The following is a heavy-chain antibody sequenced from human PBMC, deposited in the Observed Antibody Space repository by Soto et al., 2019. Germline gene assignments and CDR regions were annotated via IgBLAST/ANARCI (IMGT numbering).Heavy chain of an antibody. J-gene: IGHJ5*02. CDR3: AREHDYGSGSYYNAVKYNWFDP. Sequence: PSETLSLTCTVSGGSISSYYWSWIRQPPGKGLEWIGYIYYSGSTNYNPSLKSRVTISVDTSKNQFSLKLSSVTAADTAVYYCAREHDYGSGSYYNAVKYNWFDPWGQGTLVTVSS. D-gene: IGHD3-10*01. V-gene: IGHV4-59*12. CDR1: GGSISSYY. CDR2: IYYSGST.